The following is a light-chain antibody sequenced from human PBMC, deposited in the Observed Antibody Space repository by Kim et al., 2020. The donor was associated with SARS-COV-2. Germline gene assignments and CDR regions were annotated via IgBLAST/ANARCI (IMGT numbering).Light chain of an antibody. J-gene: IGKJ1*01. CDR3: QQYGSSSWT. Sequence: LSPGERASLSCRASQSVSSSYLAWYQKKPGQAPRLLIYGASSRATGIPDRVSGSGSGTDFTLTISRLEPEDFAVYYCQQYGSSSWTFGQGTKLEIK. V-gene: IGKV3-20*01. CDR1: QSVSSSY. CDR2: GAS.